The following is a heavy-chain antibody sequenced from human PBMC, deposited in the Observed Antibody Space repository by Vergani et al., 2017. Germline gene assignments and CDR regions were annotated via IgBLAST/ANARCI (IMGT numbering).Heavy chain of an antibody. J-gene: IGHJ6*02. Sequence: QVQLVQSGAEVTKPGASVKVSCKASGYTFTGYYLHWVRQAPGQGLEWMGWINPNTGGTNYAQKFQAWVTMTRDTSISTAYMELSRLRSDDTAVYYCARGDCSGINCYYYYYYGMDVWGQGTTVTVYS. CDR3: ARGDCSGINCYYYYYYGMDV. CDR1: GYTFTGYY. V-gene: IGHV1-2*04. CDR2: INPNTGGT. D-gene: IGHD2-15*01.